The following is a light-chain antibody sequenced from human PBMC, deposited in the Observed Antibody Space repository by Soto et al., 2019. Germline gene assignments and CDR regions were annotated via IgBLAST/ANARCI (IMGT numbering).Light chain of an antibody. V-gene: IGLV1-40*01. CDR3: QSYDSSLSGYV. CDR1: SSNIGAGYD. Sequence: QSALTQPPSVSGAPGQRVTISCTGSSSNIGAGYDVHWYQLLPGTAPKLLIYGNNNRPSGVPDRFSGSKSGTSASLAITGLQAEDEADYYCQSYDSSLSGYVFGAGTKVTVL. CDR2: GNN. J-gene: IGLJ1*01.